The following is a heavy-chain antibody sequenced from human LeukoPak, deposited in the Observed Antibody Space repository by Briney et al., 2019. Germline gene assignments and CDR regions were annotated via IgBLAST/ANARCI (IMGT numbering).Heavy chain of an antibody. CDR2: IASDGSST. CDR3: ARGRPHGNDY. J-gene: IGHJ4*02. V-gene: IGHV3-74*01. CDR1: GFTFSSYW. Sequence: GGSLRLSCAASGFTFSSYWMNWVRQAPGKGLVWVSRIASDGSSTTYADSVKGRLSISRDNAKNTLYLQMNSLRVEDTAVYYCARGRPHGNDYWGQGTLVTVSS. D-gene: IGHD4-23*01.